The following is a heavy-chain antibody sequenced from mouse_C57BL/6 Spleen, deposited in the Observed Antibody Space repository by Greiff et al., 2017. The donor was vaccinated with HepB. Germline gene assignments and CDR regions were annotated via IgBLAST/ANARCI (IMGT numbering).Heavy chain of an antibody. CDR1: GYTFTSYW. CDR2: IHPNSGST. J-gene: IGHJ2*01. V-gene: IGHV1-64*01. D-gene: IGHD1-1*01. Sequence: QVQLQQPGAELVKPGASVKLSCKASGYTFTSYWMHWVKQRPGQGLEWIGMIHPNSGSTNYNEKFKSKATLTVDKSSSTAYMQLSSLTSEDSAVYYCARIGGKAYYYGCDYWGQGTTLTVSS. CDR3: ARIGGKAYYYGCDY.